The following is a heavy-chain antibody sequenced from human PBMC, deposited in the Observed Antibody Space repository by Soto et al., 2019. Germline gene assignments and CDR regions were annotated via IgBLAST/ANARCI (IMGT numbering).Heavy chain of an antibody. D-gene: IGHD4-17*01. J-gene: IGHJ4*02. Sequence: QVQLVQSGAEVKKPGSSVKVSCKASGGTFSSYAISWVRQAPGQGLEWMGGIIPIFGTANYAQKVQGRVTXIAXEXKSTAYMELSSLRSDDTAVDYCAREKGEECLRCVDYWGQGTLVTVSS. CDR1: GGTFSSYA. V-gene: IGHV1-69*12. CDR2: IIPIFGTA. CDR3: AREKGEECLRCVDY.